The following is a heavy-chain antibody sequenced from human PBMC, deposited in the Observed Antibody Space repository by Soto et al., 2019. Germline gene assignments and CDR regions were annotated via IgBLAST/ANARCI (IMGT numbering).Heavy chain of an antibody. V-gene: IGHV4-30-4*01. D-gene: IGHD2-2*01. J-gene: IGHJ6*02. CDR2: IYYSGST. Sequence: PSETLSLTCTVSGGSISSGDYYWSWIRQPPGKGLEWIGYIYYSGSTYYNPSLKSRVTISVDTSKNQFSLKLSSVTAADTAVYYCASDCISTSCYVGVYYGMDVWGQGTTVTVSS. CDR1: GGSISSGDYY. CDR3: ASDCISTSCYVGVYYGMDV.